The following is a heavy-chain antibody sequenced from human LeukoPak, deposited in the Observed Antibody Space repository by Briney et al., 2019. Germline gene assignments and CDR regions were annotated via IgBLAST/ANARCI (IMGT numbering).Heavy chain of an antibody. CDR2: IKQDESQK. CDR3: ARGADYGDY. V-gene: IGHV3-7*01. CDR1: GFTFSSYW. Sequence: GGSLRLSCAASGFTFSSYWMTWVRQAPGKGLEWVANIKQDESQKYYVDSLKGRFTISGDNAKNSLYLQMNSLRPEDTAVYYCARGADYGDYWGQGTLVTVSS. J-gene: IGHJ4*02.